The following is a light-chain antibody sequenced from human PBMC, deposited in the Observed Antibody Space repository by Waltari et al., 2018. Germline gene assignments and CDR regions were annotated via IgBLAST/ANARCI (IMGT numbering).Light chain of an antibody. J-gene: IGLJ3*02. CDR3: QTGGHGTWV. V-gene: IGLV4-69*01. Sequence: QLVLTQSPSASASLGASVKLTCTLSSGHSRNVIACPQQQPDKGPRYLMKVNSDGSHSKGDKIPDRFSGSSSGAEHYLTISSLQSEDEADYYCQTGGHGTWVFGGGTKLTVL. CDR2: VNSDGSH. CDR1: SGHSRNV.